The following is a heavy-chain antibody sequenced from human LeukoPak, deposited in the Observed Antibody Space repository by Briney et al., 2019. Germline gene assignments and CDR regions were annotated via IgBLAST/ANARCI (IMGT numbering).Heavy chain of an antibody. D-gene: IGHD5-12*01. J-gene: IGHJ4*02. CDR2: ISSGSGHI. CDR1: GFTFSSYT. CDR3: ARAGGYSGYDFLY. Sequence: GGSLRLSCVVSGFTFSSYTMNWVRQAPGKGLEWVSSISSGSGHIYYADSVKGRFTISRDNAKNSLYLQVHSLRAEDTAVYYCARAGGYSGYDFLYWGQGTLVTVSS. V-gene: IGHV3-21*01.